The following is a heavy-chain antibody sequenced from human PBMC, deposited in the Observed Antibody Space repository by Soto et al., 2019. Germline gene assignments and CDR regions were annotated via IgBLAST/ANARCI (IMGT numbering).Heavy chain of an antibody. CDR3: ARNPSTSWPPLYGMDV. J-gene: IGHJ6*02. V-gene: IGHV1-18*01. Sequence: QGHLVQSGAEVKKPGASVKVSCKASDYTFDSYGINWVRQAPGQGLAWMGWISPYNGNPKDAQKFPGRVTMTTDTSTITAYMELRTLRSDDTAVYSCARNPSTSWPPLYGMDVWGQGTTVTVSS. CDR1: DYTFDSYG. CDR2: ISPYNGNP.